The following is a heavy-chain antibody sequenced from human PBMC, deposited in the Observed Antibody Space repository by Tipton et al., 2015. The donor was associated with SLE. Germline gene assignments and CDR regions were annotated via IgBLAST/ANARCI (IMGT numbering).Heavy chain of an antibody. D-gene: IGHD5-12*01. J-gene: IGHJ4*02. CDR1: GFTFSSYA. CDR2: ISGTAGSA. Sequence: SLRLSCAASGFTFSSYAMSWVRQAPGKGLEWVSAISGTAGSAYYADSVRGRFTISRDIYKNAVYLLMNSLRAEDTAVYYCARGAHSGLLDYWGQGTLVTVSS. CDR3: ARGAHSGLLDY. V-gene: IGHV3-23*01.